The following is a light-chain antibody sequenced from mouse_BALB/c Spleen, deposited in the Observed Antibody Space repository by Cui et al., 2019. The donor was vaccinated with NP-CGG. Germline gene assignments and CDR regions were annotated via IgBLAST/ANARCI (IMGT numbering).Light chain of an antibody. CDR2: GTN. CDR3: ALWYSNHWV. Sequence: QPVVTQDFALTTSPGETVTLTCRSSTGAVTTSNYANWVQEKPDHLFTGLIGGTNNRAPGVPARFSGSLIGDKAALTITGAQTEDETIYFCALWYSNHWVFGGGTKLTVL. V-gene: IGLV1*01. J-gene: IGLJ1*01. CDR1: TGAVTTSNY.